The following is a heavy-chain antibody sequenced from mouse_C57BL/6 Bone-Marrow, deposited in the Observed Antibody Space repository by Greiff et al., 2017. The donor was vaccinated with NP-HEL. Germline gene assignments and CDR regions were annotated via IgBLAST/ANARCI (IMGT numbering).Heavy chain of an antibody. D-gene: IGHD2-5*01. CDR2: IWTGGGT. CDR1: GFSLTSYA. J-gene: IGHJ4*01. CDR3: ARMGAYYSNYGAMDY. V-gene: IGHV2-9-1*01. Sequence: VKVMESGPGLVAPSQSLSITCTVSGFSLTSYAISWVRQPPGKGLEWLGVIWTGGGTNYNSALKSRLSISKDNSKSQVFLKMNSLQTDDTARYYCARMGAYYSNYGAMDYWGQGTSVTVSS.